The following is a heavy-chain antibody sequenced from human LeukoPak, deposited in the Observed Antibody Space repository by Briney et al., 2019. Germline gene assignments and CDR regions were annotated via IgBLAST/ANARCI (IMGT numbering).Heavy chain of an antibody. Sequence: PGGSLRLSCVASRFTFSSYTMHWVRQAPGKGLEWVAFISYDGSSKYYADSVKGRFTVSRDNSKNTLYLQMNSLRAEDTAVYYCARGVNIMGATEGYYFDYWGQGTLVTVSS. CDR1: RFTFSSYT. V-gene: IGHV3-30*04. CDR2: ISYDGSSK. J-gene: IGHJ4*02. D-gene: IGHD1-26*01. CDR3: ARGVNIMGATEGYYFDY.